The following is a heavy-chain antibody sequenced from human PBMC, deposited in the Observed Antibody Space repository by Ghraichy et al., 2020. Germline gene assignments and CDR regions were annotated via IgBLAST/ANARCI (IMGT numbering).Heavy chain of an antibody. J-gene: IGHJ4*02. Sequence: GGSLRLSCAASGFSFSDYYMNWIRQAPGKGLEWVSYISGSNSYTNYADSVKGRFTISRDNAKNSLYLQMNSLRAEDTGVYYCARASFSSRWYYLSGYWGQGTLVTVSS. CDR1: GFSFSDYY. CDR2: ISGSNSYT. D-gene: IGHD6-13*01. V-gene: IGHV3-11*03. CDR3: ARASFSSRWYYLSGY.